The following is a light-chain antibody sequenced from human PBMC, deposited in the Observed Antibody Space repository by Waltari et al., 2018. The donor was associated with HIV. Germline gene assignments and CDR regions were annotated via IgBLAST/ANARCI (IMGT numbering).Light chain of an antibody. CDR2: DNN. J-gene: IGLJ3*02. V-gene: IGLV1-51*01. Sequence: HSVLTQPPSVSPAPGQKATISCSATTSNLGNVYTTRYQHVQGAAPRLLIYDNNKRPSGIPDRFSGSRSGTSATLGITGLQTGDEAHYYCGTWDRSLSAAVFGGGTKLTVL. CDR3: GTWDRSLSAAV. CDR1: TSNLGNVY.